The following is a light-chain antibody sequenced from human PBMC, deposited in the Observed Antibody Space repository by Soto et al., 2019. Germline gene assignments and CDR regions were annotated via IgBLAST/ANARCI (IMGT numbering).Light chain of an antibody. Sequence: QPVLTQPPSASGTPGQKVTISCSGSSSNIGPNAVNWYQQLPGTAPKLLLYNNNQRPSGVCDRFSGSKSGTSASLAISGLQSDDEADYHCAAWDDSLNGLVFGTGTKLTVL. CDR1: SSNIGPNA. V-gene: IGLV1-44*01. CDR2: NNN. J-gene: IGLJ1*01. CDR3: AAWDDSLNGLV.